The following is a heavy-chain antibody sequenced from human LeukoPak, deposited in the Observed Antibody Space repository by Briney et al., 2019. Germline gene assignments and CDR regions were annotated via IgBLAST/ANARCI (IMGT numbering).Heavy chain of an antibody. V-gene: IGHV3-74*01. Sequence: GGSLRLSCAASGFTFSSYWMHWVRQAPGKGLVWVSRINTDGSSTSYADSVKGRFTISRDNAKNTLYLQMNSLRAEDTAVYYCARDLLGGRGYNWFDPWGQGTLVTVSS. J-gene: IGHJ5*02. CDR3: ARDLLGGRGYNWFDP. D-gene: IGHD1-26*01. CDR2: INTDGSST. CDR1: GFTFSSYW.